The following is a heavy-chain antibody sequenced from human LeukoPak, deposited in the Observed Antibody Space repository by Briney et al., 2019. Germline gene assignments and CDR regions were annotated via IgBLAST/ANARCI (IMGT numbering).Heavy chain of an antibody. Sequence: GSLRLSCAASGFTFSSYAMSWVRQAPGKGLEWVSAISGSGGSTYYADSVKGRFTISRDNSKNTLYLQMNSLRAEDTAVYYCAKERRLRRYSSGWYYFDYWGQGTPVTVSS. CDR1: GFTFSSYA. CDR3: AKERRLRRYSSGWYYFDY. CDR2: ISGSGGST. J-gene: IGHJ4*02. V-gene: IGHV3-23*01. D-gene: IGHD6-19*01.